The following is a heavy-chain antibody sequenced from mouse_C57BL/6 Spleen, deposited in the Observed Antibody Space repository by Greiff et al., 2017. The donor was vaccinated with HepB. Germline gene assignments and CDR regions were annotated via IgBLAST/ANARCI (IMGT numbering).Heavy chain of an antibody. V-gene: IGHV14-4*01. CDR2: IDPENGDT. CDR1: GFNIKDDY. J-gene: IGHJ3*01. D-gene: IGHD2-1*01. CDR3: TTVYYGNYPEFAY. Sequence: EVQLQQSGAELVRPGASVKLSCTASGFNIKDDYMHWVKQRPEQGLEWIGWIDPENGDTEYASKFQGKATITADTSSNTAYLQLSSLTSEDTAVYYCTTVYYGNYPEFAYWGQGTLVTVSA.